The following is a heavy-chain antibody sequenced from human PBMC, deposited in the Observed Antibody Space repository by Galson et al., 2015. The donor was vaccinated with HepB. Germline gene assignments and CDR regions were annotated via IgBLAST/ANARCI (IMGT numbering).Heavy chain of an antibody. Sequence: SLRLSCAASGFTVSSNYMSWVRQAPGKGLEWVSVIYSGGSTYHADSVKGRFTISRDNARNSLDLQMTSLRAEDTAVYYCARGSGPTGNHYWYFDLWGRGTLVTVSS. J-gene: IGHJ2*01. V-gene: IGHV3-53*01. D-gene: IGHD1-14*01. CDR1: GFTVSSNY. CDR3: ARGSGPTGNHYWYFDL. CDR2: IYSGGST.